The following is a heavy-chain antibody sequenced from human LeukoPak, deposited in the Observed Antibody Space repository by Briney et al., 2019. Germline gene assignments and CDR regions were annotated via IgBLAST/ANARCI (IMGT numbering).Heavy chain of an antibody. D-gene: IGHD2-15*01. CDR3: AAGKWYGNF. V-gene: IGHV3-21*01. J-gene: IGHJ4*02. CDR1: GFTFSSYS. Sequence: GGSLRLSCAASGFTFSSYSMNWVRQAPGKGLEWASSISSSSDYIDYADSVKGRFTISRDNAKNSLYLHMNSLRAEDTAVYYCAAGKWYGNFWGQGTLVTVSS. CDR2: ISSSSDYI.